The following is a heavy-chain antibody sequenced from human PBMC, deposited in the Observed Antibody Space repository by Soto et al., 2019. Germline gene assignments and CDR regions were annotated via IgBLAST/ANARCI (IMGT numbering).Heavy chain of an antibody. J-gene: IGHJ4*02. CDR1: GFTFSNSG. CDR3: ARDKSGPADY. D-gene: IGHD5-12*01. CDR2: IKDDGST. V-gene: IGHV3-74*01. Sequence: GSLRLSCAASGFTFSNSGMYWVRQSPGKGLMWVSGIKDDGSTSYADSVKGRFTISRDNAKNTLYLQMYSLRAEDTAVYYCARDKSGPADYWGQGTLVTVSS.